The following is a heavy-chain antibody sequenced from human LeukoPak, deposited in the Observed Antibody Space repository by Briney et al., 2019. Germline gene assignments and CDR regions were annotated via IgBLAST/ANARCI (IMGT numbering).Heavy chain of an antibody. D-gene: IGHD3-3*01. V-gene: IGHV1-46*01. CDR2: INPSGAST. CDR1: EYTFTSYS. J-gene: IGHJ4*02. Sequence: GASVKVSCKASEYTFTSYSMHWVRQAPGQGLEWMGIINPSGASTNYAQKFQGRVTMTRDTSTSTVYMELSSLRSEDTAVYYCATRNAMDYDFWSGPTDYWGQGTLVTVSS. CDR3: ATRNAMDYDFWSGPTDY.